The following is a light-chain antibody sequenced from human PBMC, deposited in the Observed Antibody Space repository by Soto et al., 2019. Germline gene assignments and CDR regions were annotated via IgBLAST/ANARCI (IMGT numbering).Light chain of an antibody. CDR1: RSDVGNYDY. Sequence: QSALTQPASVSGSPGQSITISCTGARSDVGNYDYVSWYQQHPGKAPKLIMYAVSHRPSGVSSRFSGSKSGNTASLTISGRQAEDESAYYCSSYTATNTLVVFGTGTKLTFL. V-gene: IGLV2-14*01. J-gene: IGLJ1*01. CDR3: SSYTATNTLVV. CDR2: AVS.